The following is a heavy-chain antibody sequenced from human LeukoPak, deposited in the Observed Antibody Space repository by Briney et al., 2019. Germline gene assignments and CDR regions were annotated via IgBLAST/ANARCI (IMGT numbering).Heavy chain of an antibody. D-gene: IGHD3-22*01. Sequence: SETLSLTCIISGASISSSAYYWGWIRQPPGKGLEWIGTIYYSGNTYYNPSLKSRVTISVDTSKNQFSLKLSSVTAADTAVYYCARAMDYYDSRGPPGYFDYWGQGTLVTVSS. CDR2: IYYSGNT. CDR1: GASISSSAYY. V-gene: IGHV4-39*07. J-gene: IGHJ4*02. CDR3: ARAMDYYDSRGPPGYFDY.